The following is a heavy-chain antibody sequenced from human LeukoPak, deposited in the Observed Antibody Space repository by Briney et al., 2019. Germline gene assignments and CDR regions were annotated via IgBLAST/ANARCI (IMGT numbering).Heavy chain of an antibody. D-gene: IGHD3-16*01. J-gene: IGHJ4*02. CDR1: GGSISSYY. CDR2: IYYSGST. V-gene: IGHV4-59*01. CDR3: ARAELIRDPFDY. Sequence: SETLSLTCTVSGGSISSYYWSWIRQPPGKGLAWIGYIYYSGSTNYNPSLKSRVTISVDTSKNQFSLKLSSVTAADTAVYYCARAELIRDPFDYWGQGTLVTVSS.